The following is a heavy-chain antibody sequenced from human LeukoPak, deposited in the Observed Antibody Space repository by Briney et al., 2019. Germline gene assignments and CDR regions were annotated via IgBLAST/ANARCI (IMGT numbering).Heavy chain of an antibody. D-gene: IGHD6-6*01. CDR3: ARRGSSSSEDY. CDR2: IYTSGST. Sequence: SQTLSLTCTASGGSISSGSYYWSWIRQPAGKGLEWIGRIYTSGSTYYNPSLESRVTISVDTSKNQFSLKLSSVTAADTAVYYCARRGSSSSEDYWGQGTLVTVSS. CDR1: GGSISSGSYY. V-gene: IGHV4-61*02. J-gene: IGHJ4*02.